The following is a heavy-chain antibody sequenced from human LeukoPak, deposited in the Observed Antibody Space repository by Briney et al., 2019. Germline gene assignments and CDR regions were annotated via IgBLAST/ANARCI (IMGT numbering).Heavy chain of an antibody. J-gene: IGHJ4*02. CDR3: ARGPPGIAAADSYYFDY. D-gene: IGHD6-13*01. CDR1: GLTFSSYW. CDR2: IKQDRSEK. Sequence: GGSLRLSCAASGLTFSSYWMSWVRQAPGKGLEWVANIKQDRSEKYYVDSVKGRFTISRDNAKNSVYLQMNSLRAEDTAVYYCARGPPGIAAADSYYFDYWGQGTLVTVSS. V-gene: IGHV3-7*02.